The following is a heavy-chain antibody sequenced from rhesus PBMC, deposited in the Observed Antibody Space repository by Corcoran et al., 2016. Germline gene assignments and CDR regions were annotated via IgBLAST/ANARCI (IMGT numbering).Heavy chain of an antibody. CDR1: GFTFSSYG. D-gene: IGHD5-42*01. Sequence: EVQLVETGGGLVQPGGSLKLSCAASGFTFSSYGMSWVRQAPGKGLGGVAAINNDGGSTYYADSVKGLFTISRDNSKDTLSLQMNSLRAEDTAVYYCAKDHEGDVDPGFDFWGQGLRVTVSS. CDR3: AKDHEGDVDPGFDF. J-gene: IGHJ3*01. V-gene: IGHV3S5*01. CDR2: INNDGGST.